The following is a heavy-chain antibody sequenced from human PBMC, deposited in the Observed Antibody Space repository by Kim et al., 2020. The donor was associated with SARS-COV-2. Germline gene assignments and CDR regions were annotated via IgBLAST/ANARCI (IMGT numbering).Heavy chain of an antibody. V-gene: IGHV3-7*03. CDR1: GFTFSSYW. CDR3: ARETIPFYYGSGDSYYFDY. CDR2: IKQDGSET. D-gene: IGHD3-10*01. J-gene: IGHJ4*02. Sequence: GGSLRLSCAASGFTFSSYWMSWVRQAPGKGLEWVANIKQDGSETYYVDSVKGRFTISRDNAKNSLYLQMNSLRAEDTAVYYCARETIPFYYGSGDSYYFDYWGQGTLVTVSS.